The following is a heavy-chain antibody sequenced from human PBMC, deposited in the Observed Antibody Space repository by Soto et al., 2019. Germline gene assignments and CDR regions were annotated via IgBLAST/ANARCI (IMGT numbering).Heavy chain of an antibody. D-gene: IGHD2-15*01. CDR2: IIPIFGTA. Sequence: QVQLVQSGAEVKKPGSSVKVSCKASGGTFSSYAISWVRQAPGQGLEWMGGIIPIFGTANYAQKFQGRVTNTADESTSTDYMELSSLRSEDTAVYYCGYLPDYYYGMDVWGQGTTVTVSS. CDR3: GYLPDYYYGMDV. J-gene: IGHJ6*02. V-gene: IGHV1-69*12. CDR1: GGTFSSYA.